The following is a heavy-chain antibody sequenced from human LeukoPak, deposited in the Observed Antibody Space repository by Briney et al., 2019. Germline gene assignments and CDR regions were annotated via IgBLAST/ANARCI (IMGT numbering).Heavy chain of an antibody. CDR3: ARFLDYGSGSGHFDY. D-gene: IGHD3-10*01. J-gene: IGHJ4*02. Sequence: SETLSLTCTVSGGSISSSSYYWGWIRQPPGKGLEWIGPIYFNGNTYYNPSLKSRVTISVDTSKNQFSLKLTSVTAADTAVYYCARFLDYGSGSGHFDYWGQGNLATVSS. V-gene: IGHV4-39*07. CDR2: IYFNGNT. CDR1: GGSISSSSYY.